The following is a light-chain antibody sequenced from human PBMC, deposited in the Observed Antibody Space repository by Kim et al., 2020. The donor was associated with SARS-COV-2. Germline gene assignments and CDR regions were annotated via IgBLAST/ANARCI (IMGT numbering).Light chain of an antibody. CDR1: SNNIGFYNY. CDR2: DVT. Sequence: PGQSVTISCTGASNNIGFYNYVSWYQHHPGRAPKLIIYDVTKRPSGVPDRFSGSKSGNTASLTVSGLQSEDEADYYCCSYAGNYVIFGGGTQLTVL. V-gene: IGLV2-11*01. J-gene: IGLJ2*01. CDR3: CSYAGNYVI.